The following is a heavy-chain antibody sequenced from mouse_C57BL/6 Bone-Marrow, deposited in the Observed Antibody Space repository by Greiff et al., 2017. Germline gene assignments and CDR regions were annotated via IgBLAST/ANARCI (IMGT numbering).Heavy chain of an antibody. CDR2: IRNKANNHAT. Sequence: EVQLVESGGGLVQPGGSMKLSCAASGFTFSDAWMDWVRQSPEKGLEWVAEIRNKANNHATYYAVSGKGRFTISRDDSKSSVYLQMNSLRAEDTGIYYCTRGLRLRFVYWGQGTTLTVSS. D-gene: IGHD2-2*01. J-gene: IGHJ2*01. CDR1: GFTFSDAW. CDR3: TRGLRLRFVY. V-gene: IGHV6-6*01.